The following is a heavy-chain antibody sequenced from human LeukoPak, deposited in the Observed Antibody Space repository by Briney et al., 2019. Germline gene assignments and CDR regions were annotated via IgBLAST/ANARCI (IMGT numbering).Heavy chain of an antibody. V-gene: IGHV4-34*01. CDR2: INHGGGT. CDR3: ARHRFAGYLFDY. Sequence: SETLSLTCAVYGGSFSDYYWSWIRQAPGGGLEWIGEINHGGGTKYNPSLKSRLTISVDTSKNQFSLNLSSVIASDTAMYYCARHRFAGYLFDYWSQGTLVTVSS. J-gene: IGHJ4*02. CDR1: GGSFSDYY. D-gene: IGHD5-12*01.